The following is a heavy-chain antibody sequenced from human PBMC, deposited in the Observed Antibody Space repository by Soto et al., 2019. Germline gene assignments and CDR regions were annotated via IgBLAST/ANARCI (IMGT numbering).Heavy chain of an antibody. J-gene: IGHJ6*02. D-gene: IGHD6-19*01. V-gene: IGHV1-2*02. CDR2: INPNSGGT. Sequence: GASVKVSCKASGYTFTGYYMHWVRQAPGQGLEWMGWINPNSGGTNYAQKFQGRVTMTRDTSISTAYMELSRLRSDDTAVYYCARGDSSGWYRYYYCGMDVWGQGTTVTVSS. CDR3: ARGDSSGWYRYYYCGMDV. CDR1: GYTFTGYY.